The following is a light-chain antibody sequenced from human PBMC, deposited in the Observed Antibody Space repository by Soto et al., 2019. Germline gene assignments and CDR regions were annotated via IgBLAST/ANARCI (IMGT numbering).Light chain of an antibody. V-gene: IGKV1-5*03. CDR1: QSISSW. CDR2: KAS. J-gene: IGKJ2*01. CDR3: QQYNSYSRNT. Sequence: DIQMTPYPSTLSASVGDRVTITCRASQSISSWVAWYQQKPGKAPKLLIYKASSLESGVPSRCSGSGFGTEVTLTISSLQPDDFATYYCQQYNSYSRNTFGQGTKLEIK.